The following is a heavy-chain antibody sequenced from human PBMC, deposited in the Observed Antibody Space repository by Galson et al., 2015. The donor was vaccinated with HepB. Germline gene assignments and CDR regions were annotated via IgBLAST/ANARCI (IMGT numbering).Heavy chain of an antibody. CDR3: AREISIAAAGTGGYYGMDV. CDR1: GFTVSSNY. CDR2: IYSGGST. V-gene: IGHV3-53*01. D-gene: IGHD6-13*01. Sequence: SLRLSCAASGFTVSSNYMSWVRQAPGKGLEWVSVIYSGGSTYYADSVKGRFTISRDNSKNTLYLQINSLRAEDTAVYYCAREISIAAAGTGGYYGMDVWGQGTTVTVYS. J-gene: IGHJ6*02.